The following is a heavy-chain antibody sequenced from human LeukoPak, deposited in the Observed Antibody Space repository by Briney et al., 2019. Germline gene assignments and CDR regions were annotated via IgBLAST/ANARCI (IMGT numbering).Heavy chain of an antibody. CDR3: ARAVYYDFWSGHGRYFDY. J-gene: IGHJ4*02. CDR2: IYYSGST. D-gene: IGHD3-3*01. Sequence: SETLSLTCTVSGGSISSYYWSWIQQPPGKGLEWIGYIYYSGSTNYNPSLKSRVTISVDTSKNQFSLKLSSVTAADTAVYYCARAVYYDFWSGHGRYFDYWGQGTLVTVSS. V-gene: IGHV4-59*01. CDR1: GGSISSYY.